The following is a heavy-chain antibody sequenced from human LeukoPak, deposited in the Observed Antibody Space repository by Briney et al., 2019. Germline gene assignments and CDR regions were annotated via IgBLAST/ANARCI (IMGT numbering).Heavy chain of an antibody. CDR3: AKVATWTYFDS. V-gene: IGHV3-23*01. Sequence: GGSLRLSCAASQFTFSTYAMSWVRQAPGRGLEWVSSIGDSGVPTYYADSVKGRFTISRDNSQNTLYLQMNSLGADDTAVYYCAKVATWTYFDSWGQGTLVTVSS. CDR2: IGDSGVPT. CDR1: QFTFSTYA. J-gene: IGHJ4*02. D-gene: IGHD3/OR15-3a*01.